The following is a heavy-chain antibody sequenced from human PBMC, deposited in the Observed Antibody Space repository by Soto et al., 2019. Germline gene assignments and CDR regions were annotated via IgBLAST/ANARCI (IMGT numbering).Heavy chain of an antibody. CDR2: IRGTGLNT. Sequence: PGGSLRLSCVGAGFVFKNFAINWVRQPPGKGLEWVSVIRGTGLNTYYAAAVKGRANISRDNSKNTVYLQMNSLRAEDTAVYYCARDRPTVVTPGGLDYWGQGTLVTVSS. V-gene: IGHV3-23*01. D-gene: IGHD4-17*01. CDR1: GFVFKNFA. J-gene: IGHJ4*02. CDR3: ARDRPTVVTPGGLDY.